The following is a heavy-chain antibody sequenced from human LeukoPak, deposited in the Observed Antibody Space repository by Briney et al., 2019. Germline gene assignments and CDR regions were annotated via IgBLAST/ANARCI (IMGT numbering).Heavy chain of an antibody. V-gene: IGHV3-23*01. CDR3: AKDRPNYYGSNGHYYRRDGDY. D-gene: IGHD3-22*01. Sequence: PGGSLRLSCAASGFTFSSYAMSWVRQSTGKGLEWVSSTSGDGGATYYSNSVKGRFTISRDNSRNTLYLQMASLRAEDTAVYYCAKDRPNYYGSNGHYYRRDGDYWGQGTLVTVSS. CDR2: TSGDGGAT. J-gene: IGHJ4*02. CDR1: GFTFSSYA.